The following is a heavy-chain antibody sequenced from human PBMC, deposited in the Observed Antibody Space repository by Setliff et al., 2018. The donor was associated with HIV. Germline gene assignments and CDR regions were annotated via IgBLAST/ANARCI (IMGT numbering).Heavy chain of an antibody. J-gene: IGHJ2*01. CDR3: VRKEVIGPRRLYYYLDL. Sequence: SETLSLTCTVSGYSISSRYYWGWIRLPPGKGLEWIGDIYHSGFAIYNPSLKSRVTLSLDTSKNQFSLKLGSVTAADTAVYFCVRKEVIGPRRLYYYLDLWGRGTLVTVSS. V-gene: IGHV4-38-2*02. CDR2: IYHSGFA. CDR1: GYSISSRYY. D-gene: IGHD6-6*01.